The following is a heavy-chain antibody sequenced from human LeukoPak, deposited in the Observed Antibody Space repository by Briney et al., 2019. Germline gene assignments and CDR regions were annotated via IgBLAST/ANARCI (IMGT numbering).Heavy chain of an antibody. J-gene: IGHJ4*02. V-gene: IGHV4-30-2*01. CDR1: GGSISSGGYY. Sequence: PSQTLSLTCTVSGGSISSGGYYWSWIRQPPGKGLEWIGYIYHSGSTYYNPSLKSRVTISVDRSKNQFSLKLSPVTAADTAVYYCARGRALDYWGQGTLVTVSS. CDR3: ARGRALDY. CDR2: IYHSGST.